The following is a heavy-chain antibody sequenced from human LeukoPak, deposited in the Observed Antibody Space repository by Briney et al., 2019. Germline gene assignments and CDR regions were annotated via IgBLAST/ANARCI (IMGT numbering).Heavy chain of an antibody. J-gene: IGHJ4*02. Sequence: ASVKVSCKASGYTFTSYAMHWVRQAPGQRLEWMGWINAGNGNTKYSQKFQGRVTITRDTSASTAYMELSSVRSEDTAVYYCARGVRWFGESYYFDYWGQGTLVTVFS. CDR1: GYTFTSYA. CDR3: ARGVRWFGESYYFDY. D-gene: IGHD3-10*01. V-gene: IGHV1-3*01. CDR2: INAGNGNT.